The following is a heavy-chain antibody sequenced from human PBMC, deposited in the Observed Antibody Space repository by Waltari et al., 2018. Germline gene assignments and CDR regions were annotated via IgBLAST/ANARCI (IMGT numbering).Heavy chain of an antibody. CDR1: GFTFSSYA. V-gene: IGHV3-23*01. CDR2: ISGSGGST. J-gene: IGHJ3*02. CDR3: AKGGGRSGYYYDSSGYSAFDI. Sequence: EVQLLESGGGLVQPGGSLRLSCAASGFTFSSYAMSWVRQAPGKGLEWVSAISGSGGSTYYSDSVKGRFTISRDNSKNTLYLQMNSLRAEDTAVYYCAKGGGRSGYYYDSSGYSAFDIWGQGTMVTVSS. D-gene: IGHD3-22*01.